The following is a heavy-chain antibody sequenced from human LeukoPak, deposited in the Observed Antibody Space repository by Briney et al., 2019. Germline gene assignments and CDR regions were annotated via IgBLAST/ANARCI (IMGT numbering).Heavy chain of an antibody. D-gene: IGHD6-19*01. CDR3: ARVIAVSTYCYYGMDV. V-gene: IGHV3-64D*06. CDR1: GFTFTNYA. CDR2: INSNGGRT. J-gene: IGHJ6*02. Sequence: GGSLRLSCSASGFTFTNYAIHWVRQAPGKGLEYVSGINSNGGRTHYADPVRARFTISRDNSKNMVYLQMSSLRAEDTAVYYCARVIAVSTYCYYGMDVWGQGTTVTVSS.